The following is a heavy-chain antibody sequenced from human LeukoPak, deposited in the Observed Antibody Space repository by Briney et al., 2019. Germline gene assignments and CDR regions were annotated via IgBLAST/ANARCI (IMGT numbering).Heavy chain of an antibody. CDR1: GGTFSSYA. CDR2: IIPIFGTA. D-gene: IGHD3-22*01. V-gene: IGHV1-69*13. CDR3: ARETTYYYDSSGYFDY. Sequence: VASVKVSCKASGGTFSSYAISWVRQAPGQGLEWMGGIIPIFGTANYAQKFQGRVTITADESTSTAYMELSGLRSEDTAVYYCARETTYYYDSSGYFDYWGQGTLVTVSS. J-gene: IGHJ4*02.